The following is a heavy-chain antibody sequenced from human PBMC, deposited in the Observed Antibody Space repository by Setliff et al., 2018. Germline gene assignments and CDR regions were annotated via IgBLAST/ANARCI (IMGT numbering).Heavy chain of an antibody. CDR2: IYSDGSA. Sequence: SETLSLTCSVSGGIIYDHWWTWIRQPAGAGLEWIGRIYSDGSADYNPSLRSRVTISVDKSKNQFFLKLTSMTAADTALYSCARERQGGFLEWAPFDSWGQGVVVTVSS. CDR1: GGIIYDHW. J-gene: IGHJ4*02. CDR3: ARERQGGFLEWAPFDS. D-gene: IGHD3-3*01. V-gene: IGHV4-4*07.